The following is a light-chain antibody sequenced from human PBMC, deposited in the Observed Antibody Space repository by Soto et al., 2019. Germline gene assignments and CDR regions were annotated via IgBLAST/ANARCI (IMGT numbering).Light chain of an antibody. Sequence: IQLTQSPSSLSASVGDRVTITCRASQGISTLLAWYQQKPGKAPKVLIYDASSLESGVPSRFSGSGSGTDFTLTISSLQPEDFATYYCQQSYSTPTFGQGTRLEIK. CDR3: QQSYSTPT. V-gene: IGKV1-39*01. CDR1: QGISTL. CDR2: DAS. J-gene: IGKJ5*01.